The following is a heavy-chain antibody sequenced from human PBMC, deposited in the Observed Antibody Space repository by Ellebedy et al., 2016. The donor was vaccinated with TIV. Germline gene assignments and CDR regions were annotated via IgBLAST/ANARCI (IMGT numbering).Heavy chain of an antibody. J-gene: IGHJ4*02. CDR1: GGSISSYY. CDR3: ARGGYNANFNY. D-gene: IGHD5-24*01. V-gene: IGHV4-59*08. CDR2: IYYSGST. Sequence: MPSETLSLTCTVSGGSISSYYWSWIRQPPGKGLEWIGNIYYSGSTNYNPSLKSRVTISVDTSKNQVSLKLNSVTAADTAVYYCARGGYNANFNYWGQGTQVTVSS.